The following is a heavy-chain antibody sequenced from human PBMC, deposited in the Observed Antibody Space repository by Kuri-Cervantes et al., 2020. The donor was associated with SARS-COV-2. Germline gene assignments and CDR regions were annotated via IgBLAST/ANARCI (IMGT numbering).Heavy chain of an antibody. V-gene: IGHV3-15*07. CDR1: GFTFSNAW. CDR3: AKDHQYYYDSSGYYYYGY. Sequence: ETLSLTCAASGFTFSNAWMNWVRQAPGKGLEWVGRIKSKTDGGTTDYAAPVKGRFTISRDNSKNTLYLQMNSLRAEDTAVYYCAKDHQYYYDSSGYYYYGYWGQGTLVTVSS. CDR2: IKSKTDGGTT. D-gene: IGHD3-22*01. J-gene: IGHJ4*02.